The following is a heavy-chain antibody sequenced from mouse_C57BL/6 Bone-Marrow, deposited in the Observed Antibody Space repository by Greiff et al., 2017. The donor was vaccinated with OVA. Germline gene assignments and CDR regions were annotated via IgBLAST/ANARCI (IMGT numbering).Heavy chain of an antibody. J-gene: IGHJ2*01. Sequence: QVQLQQSGPELVKPGASVKISCKASGYAFSSSWMNWVKQRPGKGLEWIGRIYPGDGDTNYNGKFKGKATLTADKSSSTAYMQLSSLTSEYSAVYFCARGVYYYGSSPLDYWGQGTTLTVSS. D-gene: IGHD1-1*01. CDR1: GYAFSSSW. V-gene: IGHV1-82*01. CDR3: ARGVYYYGSSPLDY. CDR2: IYPGDGDT.